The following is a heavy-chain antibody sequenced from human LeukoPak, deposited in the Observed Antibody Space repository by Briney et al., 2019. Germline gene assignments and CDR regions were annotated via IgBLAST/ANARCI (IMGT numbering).Heavy chain of an antibody. CDR1: GFTFSSYS. CDR2: ISSSSSYI. CDR3: ARDRPLAAAGHDAFDI. Sequence: GGSLRLSCAASGFTFSSYSMNWVRQAPGKGLEWVSSISSSSSYIYYADSVNGRFTISRDNAKNSLYLQMNSLRAEDTAVYYCARDRPLAAAGHDAFDIWGQGTMVTVSS. J-gene: IGHJ3*02. V-gene: IGHV3-21*01. D-gene: IGHD6-13*01.